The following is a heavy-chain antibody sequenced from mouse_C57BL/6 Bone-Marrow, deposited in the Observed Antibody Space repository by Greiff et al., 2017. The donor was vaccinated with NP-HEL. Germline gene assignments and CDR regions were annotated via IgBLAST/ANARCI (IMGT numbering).Heavy chain of an antibody. J-gene: IGHJ2*01. Sequence: QVQPQQSGAELAKPGASVKLSRKASGYTFTSYRMHWVKQRPGQGLELIGYINPSSGYTKFNQKFKDKATLTADKSSRAACMQLSSLAYEYSAVYYCARNSLYFDYWGQGTTLTVSS. CDR1: GYTFTSYR. V-gene: IGHV1-7*01. CDR2: INPSSGYT. CDR3: ARNSLYFDY.